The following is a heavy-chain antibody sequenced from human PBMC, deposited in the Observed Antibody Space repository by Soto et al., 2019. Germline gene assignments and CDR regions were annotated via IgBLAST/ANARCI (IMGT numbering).Heavy chain of an antibody. J-gene: IGHJ4*02. V-gene: IGHV3-7*01. D-gene: IGHD3-16*01. CDR2: RNQDGSER. CDR1: GFTFSTYW. Sequence: EVQLVESGGGLVQPGGSLRLPCAASGFTFSTYWMTWVRQPPGKGLEWVASRNQDGSERYYVDSVRGRFTISRDNAKNSLYLQMNSLRAEDTAVYYCVCGGNFFVYWGQGTLVTVSP. CDR3: VCGGNFFVY.